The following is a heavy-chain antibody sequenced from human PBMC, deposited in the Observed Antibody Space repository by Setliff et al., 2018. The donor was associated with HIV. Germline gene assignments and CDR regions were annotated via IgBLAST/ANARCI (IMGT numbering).Heavy chain of an antibody. J-gene: IGHJ4*02. D-gene: IGHD4-17*01. CDR3: ARAAAGNTGPFDL. Sequence: SETLSLTCAVSGYSISSGYYWSWIRQPAGKGLEWIGRVSSRGDTNYNPSLKSRVTMSVDTSKNQFSLKLTSVTASGTAVYYCARAAAGNTGPFDLWGQGSPVTVSS. V-gene: IGHV4-38-2*01. CDR1: GYSISSGYY. CDR2: VSSRGDT.